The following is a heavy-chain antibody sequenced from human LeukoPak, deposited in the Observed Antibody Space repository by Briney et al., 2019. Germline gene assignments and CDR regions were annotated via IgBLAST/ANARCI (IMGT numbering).Heavy chain of an antibody. Sequence: SETLSLTCTVSGGSISSYYWSWIRQPPGKGLEWIGEINHSGSTNYNPSLKSRVTISVDTSKNQFSLKLSSVTAADTAVYYCARGKAHDYGDYGFFDYWGQGTLVTVSS. V-gene: IGHV4-34*01. D-gene: IGHD4-17*01. CDR2: INHSGST. CDR1: GGSISSYY. J-gene: IGHJ4*02. CDR3: ARGKAHDYGDYGFFDY.